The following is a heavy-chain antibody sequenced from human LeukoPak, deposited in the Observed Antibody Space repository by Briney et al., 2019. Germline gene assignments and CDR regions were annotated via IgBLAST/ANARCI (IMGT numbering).Heavy chain of an antibody. Sequence: PSETLSLTCTVSGGSISSYYWSWIRQPPGKGLEWIGYIYYSGSTNYNPSLKSRVTISVDTSKNQFSLKLSSVTAADTAVYYCARALGSGYYRFDYWGQGTLVTVSS. V-gene: IGHV4-59*12. CDR1: GGSISSYY. J-gene: IGHJ4*02. D-gene: IGHD3-22*01. CDR2: IYYSGST. CDR3: ARALGSGYYRFDY.